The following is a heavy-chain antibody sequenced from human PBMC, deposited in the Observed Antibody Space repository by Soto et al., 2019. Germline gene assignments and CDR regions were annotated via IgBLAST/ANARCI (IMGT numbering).Heavy chain of an antibody. D-gene: IGHD6-13*01. CDR2: IGASGSGGST. J-gene: IGHJ6*02. CDR3: AKSLYSSSSYNYLDG. Sequence: EVQLLESGGGLVQPGGCLRLSCTASGFVFSRDAMTWVRQAPGKGLEWVSAIGASGSGGSTYSVDSVKGRFTISRDNSKNTVYLEMNSLRAEDTAIYYCAKSLYSSSSYNYLDGWGQGTPVIVS. CDR1: GFVFSRDA. V-gene: IGHV3-23*01.